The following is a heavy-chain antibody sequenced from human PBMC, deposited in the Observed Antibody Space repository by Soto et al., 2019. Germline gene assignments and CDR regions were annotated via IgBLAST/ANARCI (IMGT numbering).Heavy chain of an antibody. CDR3: ARLAAVTPPYYFDY. V-gene: IGHV1-46*01. J-gene: IGHJ4*02. Sequence: QVQLVHSGAEVRKPGASVKISCKASGYTFTSYYMHWVRQSPGQGLEWMGVIDPNVGTTSYSQRFQGRVTMTRDTSTSTFYLDLSSLTSEDTAVYFCARLAAVTPPYYFDYWGQGTLVTVSS. CDR1: GYTFTSYY. D-gene: IGHD4-17*01. CDR2: IDPNVGTT.